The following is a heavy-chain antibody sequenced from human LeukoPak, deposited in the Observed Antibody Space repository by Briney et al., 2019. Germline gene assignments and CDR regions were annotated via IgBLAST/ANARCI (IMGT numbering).Heavy chain of an antibody. CDR1: GGSISSYY. CDR2: IYYSGST. Sequence: SETLSLTCTVSGGSISSYYWGWIRQPPGKGLEWIGSIYYSGSTYYNPSLKSRVTISVDTSKNQFSLKLSSVTAADTAVYYCARGLNSRLAKDYYYMDVWGKGTTVTVSS. CDR3: ARGLNSRLAKDYYYMDV. D-gene: IGHD3-3*02. J-gene: IGHJ6*03. V-gene: IGHV4-39*07.